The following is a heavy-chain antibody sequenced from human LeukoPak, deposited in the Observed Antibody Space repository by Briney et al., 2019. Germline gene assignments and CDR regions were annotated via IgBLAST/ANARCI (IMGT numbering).Heavy chain of an antibody. D-gene: IGHD1-26*01. CDR3: ARLNRGRYYYQGMDV. CDR1: GFSVSRNY. Sequence: GGSLRLSCAASGFSVSRNYMSWVRQAPGKGLEWVSVIHNGGTTNYADSVKGRFTITRDYSENTVNLQMNRLRVEDTAVYYCARLNRGRYYYQGMDVGCRGTTVTVSS. V-gene: IGHV3-53*01. CDR2: IHNGGTT. J-gene: IGHJ6*02.